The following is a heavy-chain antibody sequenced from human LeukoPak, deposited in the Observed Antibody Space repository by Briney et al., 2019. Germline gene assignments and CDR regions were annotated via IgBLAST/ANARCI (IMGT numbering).Heavy chain of an antibody. D-gene: IGHD1-1*01. Sequence: SQTLSLTCTVSGGSISSGSYYWSRIRQPAGKGLEWIGYIYYSGSTNYNPSLKSRVTISVDTSKNQFSLKLSSVTAADTAVYYCAQSPPSQLELPYWGQGTLVTVSS. CDR1: GGSISSGSYY. CDR2: IYYSGST. CDR3: AQSPPSQLELPY. J-gene: IGHJ4*02. V-gene: IGHV4-61*09.